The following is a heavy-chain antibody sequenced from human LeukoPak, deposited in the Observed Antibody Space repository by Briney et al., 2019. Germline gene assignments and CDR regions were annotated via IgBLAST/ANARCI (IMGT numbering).Heavy chain of an antibody. D-gene: IGHD4-17*01. CDR3: AKLVKGGSTVTTNGYFDY. V-gene: IGHV3-23*01. J-gene: IGHJ4*02. CDR1: GFTFSSYA. Sequence: GGSLRLSCAASGFTFSSYAMSWVRRAPGKGLEWVSGISDSGGSTNYADSVKGRFTISRDNSKNTLYLQMISLRAEDTAVYFCAKLVKGGSTVTTNGYFDYWGQGTLVTVSS. CDR2: ISDSGGST.